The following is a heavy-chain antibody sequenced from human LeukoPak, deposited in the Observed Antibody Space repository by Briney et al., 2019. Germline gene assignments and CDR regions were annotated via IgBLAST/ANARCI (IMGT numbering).Heavy chain of an antibody. CDR1: GFTFSSYW. CDR2: IKQDGSEK. V-gene: IGHV3-7*03. D-gene: IGHD7-27*01. Sequence: GGSLRLSCAASGFTFSSYWMGWVRQAPGKGLEWVANIKQDGSEKYYVDSVKGRFTISRDNAKNSLYLQMNSLRADDTAVYYCARVSRWGLNHNPHFWGQGTLVTVSS. CDR3: ARVSRWGLNHNPHF. J-gene: IGHJ4*02.